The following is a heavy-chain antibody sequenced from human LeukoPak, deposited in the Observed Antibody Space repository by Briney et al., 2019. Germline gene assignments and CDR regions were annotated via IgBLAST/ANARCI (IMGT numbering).Heavy chain of an antibody. J-gene: IGHJ4*02. CDR2: ISSSGSYM. V-gene: IGHV3-21*01. CDR3: AREWGPAAMAHTLN. CDR1: GFTFSSYT. D-gene: IGHD2-2*01. Sequence: KPGGLLRLSCVVSGFTFSSYTMNWVRQAPGRGLEWVSSISSSGSYMFYADSVKGRFTISRDNAKNSLYLQMNSLRAEDTAVYYCAREWGPAAMAHTLNWGQGGMVGVSS.